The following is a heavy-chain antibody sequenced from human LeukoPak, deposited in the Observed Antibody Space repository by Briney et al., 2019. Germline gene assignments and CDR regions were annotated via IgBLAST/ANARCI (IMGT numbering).Heavy chain of an antibody. Sequence: GGTLRLSCAASGFTFSYYWMHWVRQGPGKGLVWVSRIDSDGSSTNYADSVKGRFTISRDNVKNTLYLQMNSLTAEDTAVYYCARDAVNWGQGTLVTVSS. V-gene: IGHV3-74*01. CDR1: GFTFSYYW. CDR2: IDSDGSST. CDR3: ARDAVN. J-gene: IGHJ4*02. D-gene: IGHD6-19*01.